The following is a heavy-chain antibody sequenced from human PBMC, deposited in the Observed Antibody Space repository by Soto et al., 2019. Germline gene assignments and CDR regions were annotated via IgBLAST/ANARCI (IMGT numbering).Heavy chain of an antibody. V-gene: IGHV2-5*01. D-gene: IGHD6-6*01. CDR3: AHVAAVAALVAY. CDR1: GFSLSTTGEG. CDR2: IYWNDDK. J-gene: IGHJ4*02. Sequence: QITLKESGPTLVKPTQPLTLTCTFSGFSLSTTGEGVGWIRQPPGKALEWLAVIYWNDDKSYSPSLKSRLTISKDSSKKQVVLTMRHRAPVDTVTYYCAHVAAVAALVAYLGQGTLVNVSS.